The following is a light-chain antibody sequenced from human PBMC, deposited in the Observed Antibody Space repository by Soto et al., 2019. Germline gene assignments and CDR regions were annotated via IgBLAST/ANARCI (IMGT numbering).Light chain of an antibody. Sequence: EIVLTQSPGSLYLCPGDPGSLXCKASQTVSTTLTWYQQNPGQAPRHLISGASNRAPGIPDRFSGSGSGTEFTLTISSRQSEDFAVYYCQQYNNWPRAFGQGTKVDI. CDR1: QTVSTT. J-gene: IGKJ1*01. CDR2: GAS. CDR3: QQYNNWPRA. V-gene: IGKV3D-15*01.